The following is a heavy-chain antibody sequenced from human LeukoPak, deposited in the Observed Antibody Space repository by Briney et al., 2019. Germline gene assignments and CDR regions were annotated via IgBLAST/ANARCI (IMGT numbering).Heavy chain of an antibody. D-gene: IGHD2-2*01. CDR1: GGSISSYY. J-gene: IGHJ6*03. Sequence: SETLSLTCTASGGSISSYYWSWIRQPAGKGLEWIGRIYTSGSTNYNPSLKRRATMSVDTSKNQFSLKLSSVTAADTAVYYCARDGEDIVVVPAANHYYYYYYMDVWGKGTTVTVSS. V-gene: IGHV4-4*07. CDR2: IYTSGST. CDR3: ARDGEDIVVVPAANHYYYYYYMDV.